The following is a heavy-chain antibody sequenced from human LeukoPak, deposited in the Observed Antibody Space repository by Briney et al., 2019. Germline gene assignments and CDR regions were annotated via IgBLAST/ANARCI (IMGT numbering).Heavy chain of an antibody. CDR3: ARDPNYGVRYFDY. Sequence: PGGSLRLSCTASGFTFSSYSMNWVRQAPGKGLEWVSYISTSSSTIYYADSVKGRFTISRDNAKNSLFLQMNSLRAEDTAMYYCARDPNYGVRYFDYWGQGTLVTVSS. CDR1: GFTFSSYS. J-gene: IGHJ4*03. D-gene: IGHD1-7*01. CDR2: ISTSSSTI. V-gene: IGHV3-48*04.